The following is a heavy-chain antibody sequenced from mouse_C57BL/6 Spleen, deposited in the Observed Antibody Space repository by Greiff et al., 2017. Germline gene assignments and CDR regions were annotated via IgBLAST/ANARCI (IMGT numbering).Heavy chain of an antibody. V-gene: IGHV2-2*01. CDR2: IWSGGSP. CDR3: ARNDGSTTHWYFDV. D-gene: IGHD1-1*01. J-gene: IGHJ1*03. Sequence: QVQLKESGPGLVQPSQSLSISCTASGFSLTSYGVHWVRQSPGKGLEWLGVIWSGGSPDYNEAFISRLSISEDNSKSQVFLKMNSRQADDTAIYYCARNDGSTTHWYFDVWGTGTTVTVS. CDR1: GFSLTSYG.